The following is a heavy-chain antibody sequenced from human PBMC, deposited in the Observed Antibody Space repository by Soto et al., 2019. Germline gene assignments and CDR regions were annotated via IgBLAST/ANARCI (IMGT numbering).Heavy chain of an antibody. CDR2: INWNGGST. CDR1: GFTFDDYG. V-gene: IGHV3-20*01. J-gene: IGHJ2*01. D-gene: IGHD2-2*01. Sequence: EVQLVESGGGVVRPGGSLRLSCAASGFTFDDYGMSWVRQAPGKGLEWVSGINWNGGSTGYADSVKGRFTISRDNAKNSLYLEMNSLRTEDTDLYHCARDGIGVGPASMSARWYFDLWGRGTLVNVFS. CDR3: ARDGIGVGPASMSARWYFDL.